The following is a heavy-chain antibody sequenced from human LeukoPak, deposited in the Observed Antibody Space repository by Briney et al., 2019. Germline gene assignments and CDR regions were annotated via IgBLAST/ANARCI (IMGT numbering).Heavy chain of an antibody. CDR1: GFTFSSYW. CDR3: TRNFDYGDYL. D-gene: IGHD4-17*01. V-gene: IGHV3-74*01. CDR2: INPDGSVA. Sequence: GGSLRLSCVASGFTFSSYWMHWVRQAPGKGLGWVSRINPDGSVAVYADSVKGRFTVSRDNAKNTLYLQMNSLRAEDTAIYYCTRNFDYGDYLWGQGTLVTVSS. J-gene: IGHJ5*02.